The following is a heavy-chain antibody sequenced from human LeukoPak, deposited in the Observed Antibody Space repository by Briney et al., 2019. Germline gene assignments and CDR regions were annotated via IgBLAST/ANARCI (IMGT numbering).Heavy chain of an antibody. CDR3: ARVLCSGGSCYTDY. D-gene: IGHD2-15*01. Sequence: PSETLSLTCTVSGGSISSGTYHWNWIRQPAGKELEWIGRIYTSGSTNYNPSLKSRVTISVDTSKNQFPLKLSSVTAADTAVYYCARVLCSGGSCYTDYWGQGTLVTVSS. V-gene: IGHV4-61*02. J-gene: IGHJ4*02. CDR1: GGSISSGTYH. CDR2: IYTSGST.